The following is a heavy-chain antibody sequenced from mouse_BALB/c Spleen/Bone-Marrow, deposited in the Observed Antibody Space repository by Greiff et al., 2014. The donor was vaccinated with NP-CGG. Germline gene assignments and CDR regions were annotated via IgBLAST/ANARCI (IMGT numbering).Heavy chain of an antibody. CDR3: ARALDSSGYGFAY. Sequence: VMLVESGPGLVAPSQSLSITCTVSGFSLTSYGVHWVRQPPGKGLEWLGVIWTGGSTNYNSALMSRLSISKDNSKSQVFLKMNRLQTECTAMYYCARALDSSGYGFAYWGQGTLVTVSA. V-gene: IGHV2-9*02. CDR1: GFSLTSYG. J-gene: IGHJ3*01. D-gene: IGHD3-2*01. CDR2: IWTGGST.